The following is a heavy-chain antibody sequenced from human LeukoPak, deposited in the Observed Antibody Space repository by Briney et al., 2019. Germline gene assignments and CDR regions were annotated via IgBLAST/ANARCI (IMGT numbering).Heavy chain of an antibody. CDR1: GFIFSDYY. CDR2: ISDSGSTI. J-gene: IGHJ4*02. V-gene: IGHV3-11*01. Sequence: PGGSLRLSCAASGFIFSDYYMTWIRQTPGKGLEWLSYISDSGSTINYADSVKGRLTIYRDNAKKSLFLQMNSLRAEDTAVYYCAIYYDSSGSIDHWGQGTLVTVSS. D-gene: IGHD3-22*01. CDR3: AIYYDSSGSIDH.